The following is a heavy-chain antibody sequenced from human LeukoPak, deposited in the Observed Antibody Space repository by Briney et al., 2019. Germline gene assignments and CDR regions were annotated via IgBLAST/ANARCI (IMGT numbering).Heavy chain of an antibody. Sequence: SETLSLTCTASGGSISRGSYYWSWIRQPAGKGLEWIGRIYTSGSTNYNPSLKSRVTISVDTSKNQFSLKLSSVTAADTAVYYCARDSYDYVWGSSNFDYWGQGTLVTVSS. V-gene: IGHV4-61*02. J-gene: IGHJ4*02. CDR1: GGSISRGSYY. CDR2: IYTSGST. D-gene: IGHD3-16*01. CDR3: ARDSYDYVWGSSNFDY.